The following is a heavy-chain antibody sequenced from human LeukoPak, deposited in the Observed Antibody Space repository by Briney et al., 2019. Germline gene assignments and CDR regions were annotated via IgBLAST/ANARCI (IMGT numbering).Heavy chain of an antibody. CDR1: SYTFSDYG. J-gene: IGHJ6*03. V-gene: IGHV1-18*01. Sequence: ASVKVSCKASSYTFSDYGVSWVRQAPGQGLEWMGRISGDNGNTNYAEKFQGRVTMTTDTSTSTAYMELRSLRSDDTAVYYCARYKVGAGYYYYYMDVWGKGTTVTVSS. D-gene: IGHD3-16*01. CDR3: ARYKVGAGYYYYYMDV. CDR2: ISGDNGNT.